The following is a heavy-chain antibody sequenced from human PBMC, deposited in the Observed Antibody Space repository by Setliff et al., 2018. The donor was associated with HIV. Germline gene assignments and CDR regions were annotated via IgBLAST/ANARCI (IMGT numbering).Heavy chain of an antibody. CDR2: IYLGDSDT. J-gene: IGHJ3*01. CDR1: GSTFANYW. CDR3: ARHRVDTSMLVVKSPGAFDL. D-gene: IGHD3-22*01. V-gene: IGHV5-51*01. Sequence: GESLKISCKGSGSTFANYWIGWVRQMPGKGLEWMGIIYLGDSDTRYSPSFQGQVTISADTSISTTYLQWSSLKASDTAMYYCARHRVDTSMLVVKSPGAFDLWGQGTLVTVSS.